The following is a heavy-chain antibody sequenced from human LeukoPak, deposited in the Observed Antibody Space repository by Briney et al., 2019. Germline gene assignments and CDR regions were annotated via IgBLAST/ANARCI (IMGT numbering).Heavy chain of an antibody. CDR2: ISYDGSNK. D-gene: IGHD6-19*01. V-gene: IGHV3-30*18. J-gene: IGHJ4*02. CDR3: AKDLGRQWLPTFDY. Sequence: PGGSLRLSCAVSGFTFSSYGMHWARQASGKGLEWVAVISYDGSNKYYADSVKGRFTIPRDNSKHTLYLQMNSLRAEDTAVYYCAKDLGRQWLPTFDYWGQGTLVTVSS. CDR1: GFTFSSYG.